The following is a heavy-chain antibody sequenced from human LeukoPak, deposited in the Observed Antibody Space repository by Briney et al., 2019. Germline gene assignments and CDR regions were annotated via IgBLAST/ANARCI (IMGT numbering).Heavy chain of an antibody. CDR1: GYTFTSYD. Sequence: ASVKVSCKASGYTFTSYDINWVRQATGQGLEWMGWMNPNSGNTGYAQKFQGRATITRNTSISTAYMELSSLRSEDTAVYYCARGRQRAVVPAAKGSLGYFDLWGRGTLVTVSS. CDR2: MNPNSGNT. D-gene: IGHD2-2*01. V-gene: IGHV1-8*03. CDR3: ARGRQRAVVPAAKGSLGYFDL. J-gene: IGHJ2*01.